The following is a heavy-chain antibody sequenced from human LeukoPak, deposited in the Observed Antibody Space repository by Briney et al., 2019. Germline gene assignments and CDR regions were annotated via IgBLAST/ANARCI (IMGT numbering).Heavy chain of an antibody. CDR3: AHAWAAAGTVGFDP. CDR2: IIPIFGTA. D-gene: IGHD6-13*01. CDR1: GYTFSSYA. V-gene: IGHV1-69*05. Sequence: SVKVSCKASGYTFSSYAISWVRQAPGQGLEWMGGIIPIFGTANYAQKFQGRVTITTDESTSTAYMELSSLRSEDTAVYYCAHAWAAAGTVGFDPWGQGTLVTVSS. J-gene: IGHJ5*02.